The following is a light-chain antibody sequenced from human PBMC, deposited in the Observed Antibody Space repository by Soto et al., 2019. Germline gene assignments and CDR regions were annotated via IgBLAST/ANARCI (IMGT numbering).Light chain of an antibody. CDR1: QSVGNS. CDR3: QQRYTWVT. J-gene: IGKJ4*01. V-gene: IGKV3-11*01. CDR2: DAS. Sequence: EIVLTQSPATLSLYPGERATLSCRASQSVGNSLAWFQQTPGQAPRLLIYDASTRATGIPARFSGSGSGTAFTLTISSLESEGSAVYYCQQRYTWVTFGGGTKVEIK.